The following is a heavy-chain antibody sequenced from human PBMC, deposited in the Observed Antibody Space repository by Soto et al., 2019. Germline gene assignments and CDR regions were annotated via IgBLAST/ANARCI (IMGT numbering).Heavy chain of an antibody. CDR3: ARGYCSGGSCYSYYYYGMDV. CDR2: IYPGDSDT. V-gene: IGHV5-51*01. J-gene: IGHJ6*02. D-gene: IGHD2-15*01. Sequence: PGESLKISCKGSGYSFTSYWIGWVRQMPGKGLEWMGIIYPGDSDTRYSPSFQGQVTISADKSISTAYLQWSSLKASDTAIYYCARGYCSGGSCYSYYYYGMDVWGQGTTVTVSS. CDR1: GYSFTSYW.